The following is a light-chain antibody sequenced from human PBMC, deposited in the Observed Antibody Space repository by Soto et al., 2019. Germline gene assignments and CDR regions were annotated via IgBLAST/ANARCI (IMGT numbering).Light chain of an antibody. CDR2: AAS. J-gene: IGKJ5*01. Sequence: DIQMTQSPSSLSASVRDRVTITCRASQNISSYLHWYQQRPGKAPKLLIYAASSLQSGVPSRFSGSGSGTDFTLTISSLQPEDFTTYYCQQSFTFPITFGQGTRLEIK. CDR3: QQSFTFPIT. V-gene: IGKV1-39*01. CDR1: QNISSY.